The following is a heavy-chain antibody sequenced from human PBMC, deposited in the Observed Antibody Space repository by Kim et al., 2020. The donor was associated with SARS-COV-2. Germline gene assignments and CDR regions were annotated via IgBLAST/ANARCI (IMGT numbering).Heavy chain of an antibody. CDR2: IIPIFGTA. V-gene: IGHV1-69*13. CDR1: GGTFSSYA. Sequence: SVKVSCKASGGTFSSYAISWVRQAPGQGLEWMGGIIPIFGTANYAQKFQGRVTITADESTSTAYMELSSLRSEDTAVYYCAIGVYDFWSGYPYGMDVWGQGTTVTVSS. J-gene: IGHJ6*02. D-gene: IGHD3-3*01. CDR3: AIGVYDFWSGYPYGMDV.